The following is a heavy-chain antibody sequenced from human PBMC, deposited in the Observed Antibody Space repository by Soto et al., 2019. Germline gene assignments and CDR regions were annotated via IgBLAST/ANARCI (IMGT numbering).Heavy chain of an antibody. CDR3: ARAYDFWSGSYYYYGMDV. Sequence: PSETLSLTCTGSGGSISSSSYYWGWTGQPPGKGLEWIGSIYYSGSTYYNPSLKSRVTISVDTSKNQFSLKLSSVTAADTAVYYCARAYDFWSGSYYYYGMDVWGQGTTVTVSS. V-gene: IGHV4-39*01. CDR1: GGSISSSSYY. J-gene: IGHJ6*02. CDR2: IYYSGST. D-gene: IGHD3-3*01.